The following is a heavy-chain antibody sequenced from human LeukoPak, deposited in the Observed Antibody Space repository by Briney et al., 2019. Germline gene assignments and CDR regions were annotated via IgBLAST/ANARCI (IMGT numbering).Heavy chain of an antibody. V-gene: IGHV1-2*02. Sequence: ASVKVSCKASGYTFTGYYMHWVRQAPGQGLEWMGWINPNSGGTNYAQKFQGRVTMTRDTSISTAYMELSRLRPDDTAVYYCARDMSPTYYDSSGHIPDYWGQGTLVTVSS. CDR3: ARDMSPTYYDSSGHIPDY. D-gene: IGHD3-22*01. CDR1: GYTFTGYY. CDR2: INPNSGGT. J-gene: IGHJ4*02.